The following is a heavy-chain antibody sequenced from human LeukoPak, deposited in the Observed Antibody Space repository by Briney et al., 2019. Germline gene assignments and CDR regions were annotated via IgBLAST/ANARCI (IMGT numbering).Heavy chain of an antibody. D-gene: IGHD3-3*01. CDR3: ARAVTTIFGVVPYYFDY. Sequence: PSETLSLTCTVSGGSISSGDYYWSWIRQPPGKGLEWIGYIYYSGSTYYNPSLKSRVTISVDTSKNQFSLKLSSVTAADTAVYYCARAVTTIFGVVPYYFDYWGQGTLVTVSS. CDR1: GGSISSGDYY. V-gene: IGHV4-30-4*01. J-gene: IGHJ4*02. CDR2: IYYSGST.